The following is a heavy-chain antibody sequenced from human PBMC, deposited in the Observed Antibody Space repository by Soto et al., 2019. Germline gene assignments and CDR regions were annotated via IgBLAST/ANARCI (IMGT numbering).Heavy chain of an antibody. V-gene: IGHV4-39*01. Sequence: SETLSLTCTVSGGSISSSSYYWGWIRQPPGKGLEWIGSIYYSGSTYYNPSLKIRVTISVDTSKNQFSLKLGSVTAADTAVYYCARHTNWVFDYWGQGTLVTVSS. D-gene: IGHD7-27*01. J-gene: IGHJ4*02. CDR2: IYYSGST. CDR1: GGSISSSSYY. CDR3: ARHTNWVFDY.